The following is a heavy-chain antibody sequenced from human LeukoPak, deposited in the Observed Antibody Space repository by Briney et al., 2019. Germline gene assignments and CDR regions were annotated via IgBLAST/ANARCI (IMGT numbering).Heavy chain of an antibody. CDR2: INPSGGST. CDR3: ARPLAPVMLNAFDI. Sequence: GSVKVSCKASGYTFTNYYIHWVRQAPGQGLEWMGIINPSGGSTDYAQKFQGRVTVTRDTSTSIVYMELSSLRSEDTAVYYCARPLAPVMLNAFDIWGQGTMVTVSS. CDR1: GYTFTNYY. D-gene: IGHD2-8*01. J-gene: IGHJ3*02. V-gene: IGHV1-46*01.